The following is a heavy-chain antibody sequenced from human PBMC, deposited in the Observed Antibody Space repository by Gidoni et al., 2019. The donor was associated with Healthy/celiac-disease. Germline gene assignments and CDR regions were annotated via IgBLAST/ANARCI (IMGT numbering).Heavy chain of an antibody. J-gene: IGHJ4*02. Sequence: RQPPGKGLEWIGYIYFSGSTYYNPSLESRVTMSVDTSKNQFSLRLSSVTAADTAVYYCARGQYDSSDYYIWRPGSYYFDYWGQGTLVTVSS. CDR3: ARGQYDSSDYYIWRPGSYYFDY. D-gene: IGHD3-22*01. CDR2: IYFSGST. V-gene: IGHV4-30-4*01.